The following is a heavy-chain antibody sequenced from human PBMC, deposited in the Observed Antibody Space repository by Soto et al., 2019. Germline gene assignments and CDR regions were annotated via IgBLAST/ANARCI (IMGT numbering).Heavy chain of an antibody. CDR1: PYTFIDCH. D-gene: IGHD6-13*01. V-gene: IGHV1-18*01. Sequence: AAGKVSCKASPYTFIDCHINWVRQAPGQGLEWMGWISSYDVDTNYAQKLQGRVTMSTDTSTSTVYMELRILRSDDTAVYYPARDTAAAGTLFDYWAQGSLVTTSS. CDR3: ARDTAAAGTLFDY. J-gene: IGHJ4*02. CDR2: ISSYDVDT.